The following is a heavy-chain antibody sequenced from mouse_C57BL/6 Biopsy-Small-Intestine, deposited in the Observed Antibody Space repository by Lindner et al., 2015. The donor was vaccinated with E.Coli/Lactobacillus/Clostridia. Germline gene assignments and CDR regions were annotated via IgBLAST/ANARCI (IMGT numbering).Heavy chain of an antibody. CDR3: ARKRNYDYAMDY. D-gene: IGHD2-1*01. CDR2: IYPGDGDT. Sequence: VQLQESGPELVKPGASVKISCKASGYAFSPSWMNWVKQRPGKGLEWIGRIYPGDGDTNYNGKFKGKATLTADKSSSTAYMQLSSLTSEDSAVYFCARKRNYDYAMDYWGQGTSVTVSS. CDR1: GYAFSPSW. V-gene: IGHV1-82*01. J-gene: IGHJ4*01.